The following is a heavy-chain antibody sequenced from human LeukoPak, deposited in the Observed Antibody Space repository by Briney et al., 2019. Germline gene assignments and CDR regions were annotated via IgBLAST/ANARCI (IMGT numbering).Heavy chain of an antibody. Sequence: GGSLRLSCAAPGLTFSHYWMSWVRQAPGKGLEWVANIKEDGSEKNYVDSLKGRFTISRDNAKNSLYLQMSSLRAEDSAVYYCASSIGAQNYWGQGTLVIVSS. D-gene: IGHD3-16*01. V-gene: IGHV3-7*02. CDR1: GLTFSHYW. CDR2: IKEDGSEK. J-gene: IGHJ4*02. CDR3: ASSIGAQNY.